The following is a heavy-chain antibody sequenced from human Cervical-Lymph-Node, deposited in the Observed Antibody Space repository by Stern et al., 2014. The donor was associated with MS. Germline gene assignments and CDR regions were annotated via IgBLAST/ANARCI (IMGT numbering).Heavy chain of an antibody. V-gene: IGHV3-21*01. CDR1: GFTLNTYS. CDR2: ISYSSSYI. J-gene: IGHJ4*02. CDR3: ARDLFLDY. D-gene: IGHD3-10*02. Sequence: IQLVQSGGGLVKPGGSLRLSCAASGFTLNTYSMNWVRQAPGKGLEWVSSISYSSSYIFYADSVKGRFTVSRDNGKNSLYLQMNSLRAEDTAVYYCARDLFLDYWGRGTLVTVSS.